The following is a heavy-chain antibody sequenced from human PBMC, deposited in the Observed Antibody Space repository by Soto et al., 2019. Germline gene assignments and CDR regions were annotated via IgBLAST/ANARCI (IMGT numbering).Heavy chain of an antibody. CDR1: GGSVSSGSYY. CDR3: ARDQCSSGWYGY. CDR2: IYSSGST. Sequence: PSETLSLTCTVSGGSVSSGSYYWSWIRQPPGKALEWLGYIYSSGSTNYNPSLLRRVPLSVDTSKNQSSLKLSSVTAADTAVYYCARDQCSSGWYGYWCEGTLVTVSS. D-gene: IGHD6-19*01. J-gene: IGHJ4*02. V-gene: IGHV4-61*01.